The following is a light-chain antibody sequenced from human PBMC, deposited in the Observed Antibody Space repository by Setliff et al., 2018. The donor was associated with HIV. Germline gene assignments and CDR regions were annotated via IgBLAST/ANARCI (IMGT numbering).Light chain of an antibody. CDR2: DVS. CDR1: SSDVGRYDS. CDR3: SSYTTSRTLI. J-gene: IGLJ2*01. Sequence: QSVLTQPASVSGSPGQSITISCTGTSSDVGRYDSVSWHQRHPGKAPKVMLHDVSNRPSGVSNRFSGSKSDNTASLTISGLQAEYEGDYYCSSYTTSRTLIFGGGTKVTVL. V-gene: IGLV2-14*03.